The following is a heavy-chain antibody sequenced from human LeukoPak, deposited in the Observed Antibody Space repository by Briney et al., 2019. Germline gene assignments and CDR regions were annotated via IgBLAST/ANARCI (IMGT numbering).Heavy chain of an antibody. J-gene: IGHJ4*02. CDR1: GYTFTGYY. D-gene: IGHD6-19*01. V-gene: IGHV1-2*02. CDR3: AREDSSGWTTIDY. Sequence: ASVKVSCKASGYTFTGYYMHWVRQAPGQGLEWMGWINPNSGGTNYAQKFQGRVTMTRDTSISTAYMELSRLRSDDTAVYYCAREDSSGWTTIDYWGQGTLVTVSS. CDR2: INPNSGGT.